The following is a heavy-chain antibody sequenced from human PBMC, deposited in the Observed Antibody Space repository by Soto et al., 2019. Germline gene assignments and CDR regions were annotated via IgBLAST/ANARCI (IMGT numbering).Heavy chain of an antibody. CDR3: AREGVDIADYYYMDV. J-gene: IGHJ6*03. V-gene: IGHV3-33*01. CDR1: GFTFSSYG. CDR2: IWYDGSNT. Sequence: QVQLVESGGGVVQPGRSLRLSCAASGFTFSSYGMHWVHQAPGKGLEWVAVIWYDGSNTYYADSVKGRFTISRDNSKNTLYLQMNSLRAEDTAVYYCAREGVDIADYYYMDVWGKGTTVTVSS. D-gene: IGHD5-12*01.